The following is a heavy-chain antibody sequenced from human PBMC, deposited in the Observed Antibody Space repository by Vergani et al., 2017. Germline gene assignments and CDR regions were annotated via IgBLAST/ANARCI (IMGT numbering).Heavy chain of an antibody. V-gene: IGHV5-10-1*03. Sequence: EVQLVQSGAEVKKPGESLRISCKGSGYSFTSYWITWVRQMPGKGLEYMGRIDPSDSYTTYSPSFQGHVSFSVDKSTGTAYLQWSSLKASDTAMYYCARHTGGSGWFRSXFDPWGQGTPVTVSS. CDR2: IDPSDSYT. CDR1: GYSFTSYW. J-gene: IGHJ5*02. CDR3: ARHTGGSGWFRSXFDP. D-gene: IGHD6-19*01.